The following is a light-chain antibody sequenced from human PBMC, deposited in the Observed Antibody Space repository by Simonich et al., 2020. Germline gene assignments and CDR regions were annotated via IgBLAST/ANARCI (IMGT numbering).Light chain of an antibody. CDR2: STN. CDR1: SGSVSTGYY. J-gene: IGLJ3*02. Sequence: QTVVTQEPSFSVSPGGTVTLTCGLSSGSVSTGYYPSWYQQTPGQAPRTLISSTNHRSSGVPDRFSGSILGNKAALTITGAQADDESDYYCVLYMGSGIWVFGGGTKLTVL. V-gene: IGLV8-61*01. CDR3: VLYMGSGIWV.